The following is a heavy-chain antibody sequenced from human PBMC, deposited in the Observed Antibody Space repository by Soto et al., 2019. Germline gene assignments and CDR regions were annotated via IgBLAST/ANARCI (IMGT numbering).Heavy chain of an antibody. CDR3: VRYCSTTLCNGVATRTFDY. CDR1: RFTFSTYE. V-gene: IGHV3-48*03. J-gene: IGHJ4*02. D-gene: IGHD2-2*01. Sequence: LRLSCAASRFTFSTYEMNWVRQAPGKGLEWVSYISTSGSTVYYADSVKGRFTISRDNTRNSLYLQMNSLRDEDTALYYCVRYCSTTLCNGVATRTFDYWGQGTLVTVSS. CDR2: ISTSGSTV.